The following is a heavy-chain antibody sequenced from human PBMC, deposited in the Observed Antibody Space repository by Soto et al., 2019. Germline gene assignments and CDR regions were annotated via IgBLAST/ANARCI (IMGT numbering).Heavy chain of an antibody. CDR2: ISGSGGST. CDR3: AKGDSGAARPPGVFDY. V-gene: IGHV3-23*01. J-gene: IGHJ4*02. CDR1: GFTFSSYA. Sequence: EVQLLESGGGLVQPGGSLRLSCVASGFTFSSYAMSWVRQAPGKGLEWVSAISGSGGSTYYADSVKGRFTISRDNSKNTLYLQMNSLRAEDTAVYYCAKGDSGAARPPGVFDYWGQGTLVTVSS. D-gene: IGHD1-26*01.